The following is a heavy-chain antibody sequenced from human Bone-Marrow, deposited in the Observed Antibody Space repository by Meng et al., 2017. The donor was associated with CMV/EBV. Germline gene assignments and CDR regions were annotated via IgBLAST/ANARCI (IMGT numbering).Heavy chain of an antibody. J-gene: IGHJ6*02. CDR3: AKDERMGDIVVVPAAILGYYYYYGMAV. Sequence: GESLKISCAASGFTFSSYSMNWVRQAPGKGLEWVSSISSSSSYIYYADSVKGRFTISRDNAKNSLYLQMNSLRAEDTAVYYCAKDERMGDIVVVPAAILGYYYYYGMAVWGQGTTVTVSS. CDR2: ISSSSSYI. D-gene: IGHD2-2*01. V-gene: IGHV3-21*01. CDR1: GFTFSSYS.